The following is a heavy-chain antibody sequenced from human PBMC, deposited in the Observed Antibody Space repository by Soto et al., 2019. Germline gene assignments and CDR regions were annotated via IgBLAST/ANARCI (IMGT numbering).Heavy chain of an antibody. CDR1: GGSISSYY. CDR2: IYYSGST. Sequence: SETLSLTCTVSGGSISSYYWSWIRQPPGKGLEWIGYIYYSGSTNYNPSLKSRVTISVDTSKNQFSLKLSSVTAADTAVYYCAGGTPGNCSSTSCYLSGGFDPWGQGTLVTVSS. D-gene: IGHD2-2*01. CDR3: AGGTPGNCSSTSCYLSGGFDP. J-gene: IGHJ5*02. V-gene: IGHV4-59*01.